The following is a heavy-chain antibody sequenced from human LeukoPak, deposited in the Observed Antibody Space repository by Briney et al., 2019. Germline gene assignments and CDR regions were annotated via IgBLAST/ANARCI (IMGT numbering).Heavy chain of an antibody. V-gene: IGHV1-2*02. Sequence: ASVKVSCKASGYTSTGYYMHWVRQAPGQGLEWMGWINPNSGGTNYAQKFQGRVTMTRDTSISTAYMELSRLRSDDTAVYYCARDSYSSSPTGYFDYWGQGTLVTVSS. CDR2: INPNSGGT. J-gene: IGHJ4*02. D-gene: IGHD6-6*01. CDR3: ARDSYSSSPTGYFDY. CDR1: GYTSTGYY.